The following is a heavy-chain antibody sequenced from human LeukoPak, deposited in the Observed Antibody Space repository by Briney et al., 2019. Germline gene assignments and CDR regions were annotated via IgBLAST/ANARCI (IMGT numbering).Heavy chain of an antibody. CDR1: GFTFSNYA. V-gene: IGHV3-23*01. CDR3: ARGGLDWLLYSQFDY. CDR2: TSATGGST. J-gene: IGHJ4*02. D-gene: IGHD3-9*01. Sequence: GGSLILTCVASGFTFSNYARIWVRQAPGKGLEWVSATSATGGSTYYADSVKGRFTICRDNSKKTLYLQMNSLTVEDTAVYYCARGGLDWLLYSQFDYWAQGTLVTASS.